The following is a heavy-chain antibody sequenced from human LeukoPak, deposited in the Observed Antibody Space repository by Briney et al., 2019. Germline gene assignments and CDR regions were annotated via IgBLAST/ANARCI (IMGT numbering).Heavy chain of an antibody. Sequence: SVKVSCKASVGTFSSYAISWVRQAPGQGLEWMGGIIPILGTANYAQKFQGRVTITADESTSTAYMELGSLRSEDTAVYYCARSTLLVLRYFDVWGQGTLVTVSS. D-gene: IGHD3-9*01. CDR1: VGTFSSYA. V-gene: IGHV1-69*13. CDR3: ARSTLLVLRYFDV. J-gene: IGHJ4*02. CDR2: IIPILGTA.